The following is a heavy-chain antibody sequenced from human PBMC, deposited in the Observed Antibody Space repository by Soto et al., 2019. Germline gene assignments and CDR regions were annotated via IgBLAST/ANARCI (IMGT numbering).Heavy chain of an antibody. J-gene: IGHJ5*02. CDR3: ARESWNYDFWSGYFSGKKENEWFDP. Sequence: ASVKVSCKASGYTFTSYDINWVRQATGQGLEWMGWMNPNSGNTGYAQKFRGRVTMTRNTSISTAYMELSSLRSEDTAVYYCARESWNYDFWSGYFSGKKENEWFDPWGQGTLVTVSS. CDR2: MNPNSGNT. CDR1: GYTFTSYD. D-gene: IGHD3-3*01. V-gene: IGHV1-8*01.